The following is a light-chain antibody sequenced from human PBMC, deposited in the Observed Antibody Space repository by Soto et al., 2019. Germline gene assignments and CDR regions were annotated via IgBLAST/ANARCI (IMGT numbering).Light chain of an antibody. CDR3: SSYAGSNIGV. J-gene: IGLJ3*02. V-gene: IGLV2-8*02. CDR1: SSDVGGYNY. CDR2: EVS. Sequence: QSALTQPPSASRSPGQSVTISCTGTSSDVGGYNYVSWYQQHPGKAPKLMIYEVSKRPSGVPDRFSGSKSGNTASLTVSGLQAEDEADYYCSSYAGSNIGVFGGGTKLTVL.